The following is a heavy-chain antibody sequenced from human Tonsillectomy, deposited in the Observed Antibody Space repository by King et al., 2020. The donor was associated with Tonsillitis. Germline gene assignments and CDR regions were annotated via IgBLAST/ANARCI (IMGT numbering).Heavy chain of an antibody. Sequence: LQLQESGPGVVKPSETLSLTCTVSGGSISSSDHYWAWIRQPPGKGLEWIGYMYYIGTIFSNPPPKGRITISGGTSENRFSLKLSSVTAADTAVYFCARYVSGSFDYWGQGALVTVSS. J-gene: IGHJ4*02. CDR2: MYYIGTI. CDR1: GGSISSSDHY. CDR3: ARYVSGSFDY. D-gene: IGHD1-26*01. V-gene: IGHV4-39*01.